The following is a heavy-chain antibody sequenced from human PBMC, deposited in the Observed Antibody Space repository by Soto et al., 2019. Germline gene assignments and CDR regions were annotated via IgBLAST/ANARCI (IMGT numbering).Heavy chain of an antibody. D-gene: IGHD4-17*01. J-gene: IGHJ4*02. CDR3: ARDAYDYGDFAGIGY. CDR2: IYYSGST. CDR1: GGSISSYY. V-gene: IGHV4-59*01. Sequence: SETLSLTCTVSGGSISSYYWSLIRQPPGKGLEWIGYIYYSGSTNYNPSLKSRVTMTRDTSTSTVYMELSSLRSEDTAVYYCARDAYDYGDFAGIGYWGQGTLVTVSS.